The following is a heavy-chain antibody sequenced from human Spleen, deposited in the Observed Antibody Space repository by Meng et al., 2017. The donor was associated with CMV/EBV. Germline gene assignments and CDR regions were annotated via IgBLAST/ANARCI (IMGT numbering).Heavy chain of an antibody. Sequence: SETLSLTCTVSGDSIGTYYWSWIRQPPGKGLEWVAYISYSGSTNYNPSLKSRVTISVDTSKNQFSLKLSSVTAADTAVYYCALTPTPHCISTSCHDDWGQGTLVTVSS. D-gene: IGHD2-2*01. V-gene: IGHV4-59*01. CDR2: ISYSGST. CDR3: ALTPTPHCISTSCHDD. J-gene: IGHJ4*02. CDR1: GDSIGTYY.